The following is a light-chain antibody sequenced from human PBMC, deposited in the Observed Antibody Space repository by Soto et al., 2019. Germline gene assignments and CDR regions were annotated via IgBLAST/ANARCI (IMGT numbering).Light chain of an antibody. CDR3: TLV. CDR1: SSDVGGYNY. V-gene: IGLV2-14*01. Sequence: QSALTQPASVSGSPGQSITISCTGTSSDVGGYNYVSWYQQHPGKAPKLMIYEVSNRPSGVSNRFSGSKSGNTASLTISGLQAEDEADYCCTLVFGTGTKLTVL. CDR2: EVS. J-gene: IGLJ1*01.